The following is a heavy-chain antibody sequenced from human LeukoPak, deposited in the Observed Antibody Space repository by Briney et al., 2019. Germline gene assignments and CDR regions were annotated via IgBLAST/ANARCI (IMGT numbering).Heavy chain of an antibody. CDR2: ISAYNGNT. J-gene: IGHJ4*02. CDR1: GYTFTSYG. V-gene: IGHV1-18*01. CDR3: ARSPDGGPKLDY. Sequence: ASVKVSCKASGYTFTSYGISWVRQAPGQGLEWMGWISAYNGNTNYAQKLQGRVTMTTDTSTSTAYLQWSSLKASDTAMYYCARSPDGGPKLDYWGQGTLVTVSS. D-gene: IGHD3-16*01.